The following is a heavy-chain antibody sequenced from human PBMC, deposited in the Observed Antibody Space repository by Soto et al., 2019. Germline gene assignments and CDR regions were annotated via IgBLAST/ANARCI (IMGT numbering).Heavy chain of an antibody. D-gene: IGHD3-3*02. V-gene: IGHV3-15*05. CDR1: GFSFNTAS. J-gene: IGHJ4*02. CDR3: TTYAGFSRV. CDR2: IKTNAADGTA. Sequence: EVQLVESGGGLVQPGGSLRLSCVASGFSFNTASMSWFRQAPGKGLEWLGRIKTNAADGTAVYAAPVQGRFTMSRDDSRNTLYLEMNSLKLEDTAVYYCTTYAGFSRVWGQGILVTVSS.